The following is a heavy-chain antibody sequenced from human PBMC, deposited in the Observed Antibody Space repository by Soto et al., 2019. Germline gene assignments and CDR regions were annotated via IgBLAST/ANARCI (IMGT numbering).Heavy chain of an antibody. CDR1: GGTFSSYA. Sequence: QVQLVQSGAEVKKPGSSVKVSCKASGGTFSSYAISWVRQAPGQGLEWMGGIIPIFGTANYAQKVQGRVTISGDESNSTAYMKLSSLRSQDTDGYYCARAPAPRYASSGTALSPQTDYWGQGTLVTVSS. D-gene: IGHD3-22*01. V-gene: IGHV1-69*01. CDR3: ARAPAPRYASSGTALSPQTDY. J-gene: IGHJ4*02. CDR2: IIPIFGTA.